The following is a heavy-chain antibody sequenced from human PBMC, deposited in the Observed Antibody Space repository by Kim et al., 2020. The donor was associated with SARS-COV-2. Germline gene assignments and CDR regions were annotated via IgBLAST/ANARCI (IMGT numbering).Heavy chain of an antibody. CDR2: IGSRPTHI. V-gene: IGHV3-21*06. J-gene: IGHJ6*02. D-gene: IGHD1-26*01. CDR3: AREAPSHCLDGSCAGYHMDI. Sequence: GGSLRLSCAASGFNFSTSTFNWVRQAPGKGLEWVSVIGSRPTHIYYGDSVRGRFTISRDNAKSSLFLQLNSLRVDDTGVYYCAREAPSHCLDGSCAGYHMDIWGQGTTVTVAS. CDR1: GFNFSTST.